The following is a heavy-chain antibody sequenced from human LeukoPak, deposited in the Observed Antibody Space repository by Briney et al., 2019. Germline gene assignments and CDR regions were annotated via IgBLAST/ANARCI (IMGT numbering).Heavy chain of an antibody. Sequence: ASVKVSCKASGYTFTSYGISWVRQAPGQGLEWMGWISAYSGNTNYAQKLQGRVTMTTDTSTSTAYMELRSLRSDDTAVYYCAGSRVPAAENDYWGQGTLVTVSS. CDR1: GYTFTSYG. CDR2: ISAYSGNT. D-gene: IGHD2-2*01. J-gene: IGHJ4*02. V-gene: IGHV1-18*01. CDR3: AGSRVPAAENDY.